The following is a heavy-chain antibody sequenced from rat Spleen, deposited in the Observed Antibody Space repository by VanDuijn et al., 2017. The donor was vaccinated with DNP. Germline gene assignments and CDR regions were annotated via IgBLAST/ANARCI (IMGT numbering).Heavy chain of an antibody. V-gene: IGHV2-72*01. D-gene: IGHD1-2*01. CDR3: SRHEAAPFDY. CDR2: IWAGGST. J-gene: IGHJ2*01. CDR1: GFSLTNNG. Sequence: QVQLEESGPGLMQPSETLSLTCTVSGFSLTNNGVGWVRQPLGKGLVWMGTIWAGGSTIYNSAVQSRLSISRDTSKSQVFLKMNRLQPEDTGTYYCSRHEAAPFDYWGQGVMVTVSS.